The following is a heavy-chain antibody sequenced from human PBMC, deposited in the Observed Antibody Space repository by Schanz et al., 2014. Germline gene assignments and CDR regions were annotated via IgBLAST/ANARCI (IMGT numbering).Heavy chain of an antibody. CDR1: GFGFSSYS. CDR3: ARDASSSDYHLAH. CDR2: ISYGTSYI. J-gene: IGHJ4*02. Sequence: EVQLVESGGGVVQPGRSLRLSCAASGFGFSSYSMNWVRQAPGKGLEWVSSISYGTSYIYYAESVKGRFTISRDNAKNSLYLEMNSLRVEDTAFYYCARDASSSDYHLAHWGQGTLVTVSS. V-gene: IGHV3-21*04. D-gene: IGHD3-22*01.